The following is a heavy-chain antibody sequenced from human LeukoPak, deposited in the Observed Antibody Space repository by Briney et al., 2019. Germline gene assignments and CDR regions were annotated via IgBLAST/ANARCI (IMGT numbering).Heavy chain of an antibody. Sequence: GGSLRLSCAASGFTVSSNYMSWVRQAPGKGLEWVSVIYSGGSTYYADSVKGRFTISRDNSKNTLYLQMNSLRAEDTAVYYCAKCKNSGSYFGWFDPWGQGTLVTVSS. V-gene: IGHV3-53*05. CDR2: IYSGGST. D-gene: IGHD1-26*01. CDR1: GFTVSSNY. CDR3: AKCKNSGSYFGWFDP. J-gene: IGHJ5*02.